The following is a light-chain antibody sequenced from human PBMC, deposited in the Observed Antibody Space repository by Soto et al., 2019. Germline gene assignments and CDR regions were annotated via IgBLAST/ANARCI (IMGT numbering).Light chain of an antibody. J-gene: IGKJ5*01. CDR3: QQRSNWPPSIT. CDR1: QSVFSY. Sequence: EIVLTQSPATLSLSPGERATLSCRAIQSVFSYLAWYQHKPGQAPRLFIYDASNRATGIPARFSGSGSGTDFTLTISSLEPEDFAVYYCQQRSNWPPSITFGQGTRLE. V-gene: IGKV3-11*01. CDR2: DAS.